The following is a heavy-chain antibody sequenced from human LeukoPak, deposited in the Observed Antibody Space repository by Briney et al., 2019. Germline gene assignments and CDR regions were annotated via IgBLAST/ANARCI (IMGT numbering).Heavy chain of an antibody. V-gene: IGHV3-7*01. D-gene: IGHD3-3*01. CDR3: ARVFSDFWSGYSYGWWFDP. J-gene: IGHJ5*02. Sequence: GGSLRLSCAASGFTFSSYWMSWVRQAPGKGLEWVANIKQDGSEKYYVDSVKGRFTISRDNAKNSLYLQMNSLRAKDTAVYYCARVFSDFWSGYSYGWWFDPWGQGTLVTVSS. CDR2: IKQDGSEK. CDR1: GFTFSSYW.